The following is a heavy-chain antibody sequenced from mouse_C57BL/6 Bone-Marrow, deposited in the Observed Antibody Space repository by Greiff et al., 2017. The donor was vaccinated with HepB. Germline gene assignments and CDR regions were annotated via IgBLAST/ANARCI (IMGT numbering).Heavy chain of an antibody. V-gene: IGHV5-4*01. CDR2: ISDGGSYT. J-gene: IGHJ3*01. CDR1: GFTFSSYA. Sequence: EVQLQESGGGLVKPGGSLKLSCAASGFTFSSYAMSWVRQTPEKRLEWVATISDGGSYTYYPDNVKGRFTISRDNAKNNLYLQMSHLKSEDTAMYYCARGIYYGTGGFAYWGQGTLVTVSA. D-gene: IGHD2-1*01. CDR3: ARGIYYGTGGFAY.